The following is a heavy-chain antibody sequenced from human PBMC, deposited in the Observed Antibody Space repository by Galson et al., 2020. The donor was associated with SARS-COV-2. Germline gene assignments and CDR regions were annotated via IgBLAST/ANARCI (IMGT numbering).Heavy chain of an antibody. CDR3: VQSPFRSGGS. CDR2: IYWYDDK. V-gene: IGHV2-5*01. J-gene: IGHJ5*02. Sequence: SGPTLVQPTEPLTFPYTLFGFPLPTSRVGVGWIRQPQGKAPEWHALIYWYDDKRYSPSLKNRLIITKDTSKHQVVLTMINLDRVDTATYCCVQSPFRSGGSWGQGNRVTVSS. CDR1: GFPLPTSRVG. D-gene: IGHD6-25*01.